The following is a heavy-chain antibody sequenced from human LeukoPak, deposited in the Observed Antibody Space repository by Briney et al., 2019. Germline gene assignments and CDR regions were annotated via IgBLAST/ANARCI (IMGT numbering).Heavy chain of an antibody. Sequence: SETLSLTCTVSGGSISSYYWNWIRQPPGKGLEWIGYISYSGSTKYNPSLKSRVTIAEDTSKNQSSLKLSSVTAADTAVYYCARGAGDGYNLPFDYWGQGSLVTVSS. D-gene: IGHD5-24*01. CDR3: ARGAGDGYNLPFDY. V-gene: IGHV4-59*01. CDR1: GGSISSYY. CDR2: ISYSGST. J-gene: IGHJ4*02.